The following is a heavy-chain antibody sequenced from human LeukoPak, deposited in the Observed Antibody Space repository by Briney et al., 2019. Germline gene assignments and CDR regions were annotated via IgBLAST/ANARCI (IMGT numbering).Heavy chain of an antibody. CDR1: GGSISSSNW. J-gene: IGHJ4*02. D-gene: IGHD3-10*01. Sequence: SGTLSLTCAVSGGSISSSNWWSWIRQPPGKGLEWIGEIYHSGSTNYNPSLKSRVTMSVDTSKNQFSLKLSSVTAADTAVYFCARIFGFGGGYFDYWGQGTLVTVSS. V-gene: IGHV4-4*02. CDR2: IYHSGST. CDR3: ARIFGFGGGYFDY.